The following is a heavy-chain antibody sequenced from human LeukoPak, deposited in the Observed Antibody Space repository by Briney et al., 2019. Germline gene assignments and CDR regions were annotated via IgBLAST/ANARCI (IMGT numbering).Heavy chain of an antibody. CDR3: ARGPWGDYHFDY. Sequence: PGGSLRLSCTASGFTFGDYAMSWFRQAPGKGLEWVSTISGTGGSTYYADSVKGRFTISRDNSKNTLYLQMNSLRAEDTAVYYCARGPWGDYHFDYWGQGTLVTVSS. V-gene: IGHV3-23*01. CDR2: ISGTGGST. CDR1: GFTFGDYA. D-gene: IGHD4-17*01. J-gene: IGHJ4*02.